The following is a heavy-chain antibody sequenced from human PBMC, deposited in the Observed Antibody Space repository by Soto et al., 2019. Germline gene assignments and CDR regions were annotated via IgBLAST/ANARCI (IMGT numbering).Heavy chain of an antibody. CDR1: GFTFSDHY. Sequence: PGGSLRLSCAASGFTFSDHYMDWVRQAPGKGLEWVGRIRNKANSYTTEYAASVKGRFTISRDDSQNSLYLQMNSLETEDTAVYYCARSGSYRPFDYWGQGALVTVSS. CDR2: IRNKANSYTT. CDR3: ARSGSYRPFDY. V-gene: IGHV3-72*01. J-gene: IGHJ4*02. D-gene: IGHD1-26*01.